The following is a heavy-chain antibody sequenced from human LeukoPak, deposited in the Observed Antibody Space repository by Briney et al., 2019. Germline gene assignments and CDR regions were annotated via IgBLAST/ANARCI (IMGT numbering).Heavy chain of an antibody. CDR3: ATYGGDFGGYFDY. Sequence: ASVKVSCEASGYTFMNYHMHWVRQAPGQGLEGMGIIKPTGGGATYARRFQGRITITRDTSTRIVYMEMRSLKSEDTAVYYCATYGGDFGGYFDYWGQGTLVTVSS. J-gene: IGHJ4*02. CDR2: IKPTGGGA. CDR1: GYTFMNYH. D-gene: IGHD2-21*02. V-gene: IGHV1-46*01.